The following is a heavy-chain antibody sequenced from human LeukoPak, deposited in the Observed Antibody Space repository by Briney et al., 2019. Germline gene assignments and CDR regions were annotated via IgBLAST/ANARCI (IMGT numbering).Heavy chain of an antibody. Sequence: GGSLRLSCAASGFTFSIYNMNWVRQAPGMGLEWVSSISSTSDYTYYADSVKGRFTISRDNAKNSLYLQMNSLRAEDTAVYYCARDWDGSGWPIDYWGQGTLVTVSS. V-gene: IGHV3-21*04. CDR3: ARDWDGSGWPIDY. J-gene: IGHJ4*02. CDR1: GFTFSIYN. D-gene: IGHD6-19*01. CDR2: ISSTSDYT.